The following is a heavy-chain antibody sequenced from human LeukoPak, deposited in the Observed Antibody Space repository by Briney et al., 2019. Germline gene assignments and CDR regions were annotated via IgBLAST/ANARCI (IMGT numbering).Heavy chain of an antibody. Sequence: SETLSLTCTVSGGSISSGGYYWSWIPQHPGMGLEWIGYIYYSGSTYYNPSLKSRVTISVDTSKNQFSLKLSSVTAADTAVYYCARDSSPTTYGGMDVWGQGTTVTVSS. CDR3: ARDSSPTTYGGMDV. J-gene: IGHJ6*02. D-gene: IGHD3-16*01. CDR1: GGSISSGGYY. V-gene: IGHV4-31*03. CDR2: IYYSGST.